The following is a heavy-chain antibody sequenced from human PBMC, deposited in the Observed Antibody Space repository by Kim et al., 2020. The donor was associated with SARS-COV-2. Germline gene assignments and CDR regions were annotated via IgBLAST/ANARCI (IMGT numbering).Heavy chain of an antibody. D-gene: IGHD6-13*01. V-gene: IGHV3-23*01. J-gene: IGHJ4*02. CDR2: ISASGGST. Sequence: GGSLRLSCAASGFSFSSYVLRWVRQAPGKGLEWVSSISASGGSTCYADSVKGRFTISKDSSKNTLYLEMHSLRAEDTAIYYCAKGATADGTYIDYWGQGALVTVSS. CDR3: AKGATADGTYIDY. CDR1: GFSFSSYV.